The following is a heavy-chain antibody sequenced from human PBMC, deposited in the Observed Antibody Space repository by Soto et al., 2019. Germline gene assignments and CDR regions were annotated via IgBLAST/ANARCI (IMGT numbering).Heavy chain of an antibody. Sequence: GASVKVSCKASGYTFTSYGISWVRQAPGQGLEWMGWISAYNGNTNYAQKLQGRVTVTTDTSTSTAYMELRSLRSDDTAVYYCARDRSRIAAAGRNWFDPWGQGTLVTVSS. J-gene: IGHJ5*02. V-gene: IGHV1-18*04. D-gene: IGHD6-13*01. CDR1: GYTFTSYG. CDR3: ARDRSRIAAAGRNWFDP. CDR2: ISAYNGNT.